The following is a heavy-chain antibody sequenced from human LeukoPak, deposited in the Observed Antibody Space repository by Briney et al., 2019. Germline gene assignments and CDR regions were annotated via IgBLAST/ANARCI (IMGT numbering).Heavy chain of an antibody. Sequence: GGSLRLSCAASGFTVSSNYMSWVRQAPGKGLEWVSSISTSSYYIYYADSVKGRFTVSRDNSKNTLFLEMNSLRAEDTAVYYCARAVTTGSYYFGYWGQGTPVTVSS. CDR3: ARAVTTGSYYFGY. J-gene: IGHJ4*02. CDR2: ISTSSYYI. CDR1: GFTVSSNY. D-gene: IGHD1-1*01. V-gene: IGHV3-21*04.